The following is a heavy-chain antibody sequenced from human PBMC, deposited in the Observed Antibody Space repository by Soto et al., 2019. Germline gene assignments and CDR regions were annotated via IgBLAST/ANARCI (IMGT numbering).Heavy chain of an antibody. CDR3: ERGLGRVPVAEDLDY. V-gene: IGHV3-21*06. J-gene: IGHJ4*02. Sequence: PGGSLRLSCVASGFSFSDYTMSWVRQAPGKGLDWVSTISTSSSNIFYAASVKGRFTVSRDNAKNTLYLQMDNLRAEDTAVYFCERGLGRVPVAEDLDYWGQGTLVTVYS. D-gene: IGHD2-15*01. CDR1: GFSFSDYT. CDR2: ISTSSSNI.